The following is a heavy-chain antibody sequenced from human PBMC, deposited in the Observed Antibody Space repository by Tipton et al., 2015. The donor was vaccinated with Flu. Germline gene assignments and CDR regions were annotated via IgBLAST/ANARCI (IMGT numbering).Heavy chain of an antibody. CDR2: IYPCGTT. D-gene: IGHD3-10*02. Sequence: TLSLTCTVSSGSIRSTNYFCAWIRQPPGKGLELIGNIYPCGTTYYNPSLKSRVTISVDTSKSQFSLKLRSVTAADTAVYYCARLSYYDVDLKNFYFDYWGQGALVTVSS. J-gene: IGHJ4*02. CDR1: SGSIRSTNYF. V-gene: IGHV4-39*01. CDR3: ARLSYYDVDLKNFYFDY.